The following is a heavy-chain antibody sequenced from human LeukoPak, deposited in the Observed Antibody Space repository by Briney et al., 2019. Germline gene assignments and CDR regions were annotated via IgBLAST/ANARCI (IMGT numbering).Heavy chain of an antibody. CDR2: INPYNGNT. V-gene: IGHV1-18*01. CDR3: ASDPMAVAGRDYYSMDV. J-gene: IGHJ6*02. D-gene: IGHD6-19*01. Sequence: ASVKVSCKASGGTFSRYAISWVRQAPGQGLEWMGWINPYNGNTNYAQKLQGRVTMTTATSTSTAYMELSRLRSDDTAVYYCASDPMAVAGRDYYSMDVWGQGTTVTVSS. CDR1: GGTFSRYA.